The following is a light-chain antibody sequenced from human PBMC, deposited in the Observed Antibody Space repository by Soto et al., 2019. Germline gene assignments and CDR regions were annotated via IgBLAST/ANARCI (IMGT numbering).Light chain of an antibody. V-gene: IGKV3D-20*02. CDR3: QQRSNWPPFT. CDR2: GAS. J-gene: IGKJ3*01. Sequence: ELVLTQSPGTLSLSPGERATLSCRASQSVRNNYLAWYQQRPGQAPRLLIYGASQRATGIPDRFSGSGSGTDFTLTISRLEPEDFAVYYCQQRSNWPPFTFGPGTKVDIK. CDR1: QSVRNNY.